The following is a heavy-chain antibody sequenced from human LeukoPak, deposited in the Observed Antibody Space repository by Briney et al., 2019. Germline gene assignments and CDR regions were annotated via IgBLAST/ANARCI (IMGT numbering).Heavy chain of an antibody. D-gene: IGHD1-26*01. Sequence: SETLSLTCAVYGGSFSGYYWSWIRQPPGKGLEWIGEINHSGSTNYNPSLKSRVTISVDTSKNQFSLKLSSVTAADTAVYYCASGTDWELPYHFDYWGQGTLVTVSS. CDR2: INHSGST. J-gene: IGHJ4*02. CDR1: GGSFSGYY. V-gene: IGHV4-34*01. CDR3: ASGTDWELPYHFDY.